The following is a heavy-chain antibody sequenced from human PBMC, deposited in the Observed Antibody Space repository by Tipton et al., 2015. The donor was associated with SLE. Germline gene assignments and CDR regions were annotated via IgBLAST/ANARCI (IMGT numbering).Heavy chain of an antibody. D-gene: IGHD3-16*01. CDR1: GGSISTSTYY. CDR2: IYYSGRT. J-gene: IGHJ5*02. CDR3: ARHGGSGSIFDP. V-gene: IGHV4-39*07. Sequence: TLSLTCSVSGGSISTSTYYWGWIRQPPGKGLEWIGSIYYSGRTYSKPSLQSRVTIFIDTSKNQFSLNRSSVTAADTAVYYCARHGGSGSIFDPWGQGTLVPVSS.